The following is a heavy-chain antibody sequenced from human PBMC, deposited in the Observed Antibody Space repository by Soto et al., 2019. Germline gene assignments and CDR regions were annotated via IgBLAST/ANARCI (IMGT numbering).Heavy chain of an antibody. V-gene: IGHV2-5*02. CDR2: IYWDDDK. CDR1: GFSLSTSGVG. D-gene: IGHD5-12*01. J-gene: IGHJ4*02. Sequence: QITLKESGPTLVKPTQTLTLTCTFSGFSLSTSGVGVGWIRQPPGKALEWLALIYWDDDKRYSPSLKSRLTTDNDTAKNPVGITMTNMDPVDTATYSCAHGYGGDDNFDYWGQGTLVTVSS. CDR3: AHGYGGDDNFDY.